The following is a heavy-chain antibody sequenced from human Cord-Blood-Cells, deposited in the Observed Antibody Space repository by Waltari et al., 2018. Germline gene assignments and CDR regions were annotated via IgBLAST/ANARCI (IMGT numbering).Heavy chain of an antibody. V-gene: IGHV4-34*01. Sequence: QVQLQQWGAGLLKPSETLSLTCAVYGGSFSGSYWSWIRQPPGKGLEWIGEINHSGSTNYNPSLKSRVTISVDTSKNQFSLKLSSVTAADTAVYYCASTSSSWYDYWGQGTLVTVSS. J-gene: IGHJ4*02. CDR2: INHSGST. CDR3: ASTSSSWYDY. D-gene: IGHD6-13*01. CDR1: GGSFSGSY.